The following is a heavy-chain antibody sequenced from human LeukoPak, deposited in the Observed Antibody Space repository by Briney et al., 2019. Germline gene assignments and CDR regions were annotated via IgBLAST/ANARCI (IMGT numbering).Heavy chain of an antibody. CDR1: GFTLTSCA. J-gene: IGHJ3*02. CDR2: ISGSGRGGIP. D-gene: IGHD3/OR15-3a*01. Sequence: GGSLRLSCAASGFTLTSCAMSWVREAPGKGLEWVSSISGSGRGGIPSYADSVKGRSTNSRDNSRNTLYLQLNSLRVEDTALYYCARFRNDFWTGYPSDAFDIWGQGTMVTVSS. V-gene: IGHV3-23*01. CDR3: ARFRNDFWTGYPSDAFDI.